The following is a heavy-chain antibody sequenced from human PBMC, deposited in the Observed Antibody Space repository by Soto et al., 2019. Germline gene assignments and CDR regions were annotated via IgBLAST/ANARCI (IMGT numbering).Heavy chain of an antibody. Sequence: SVKVSCKASGGTFSSYAISWVRQAPGQGLEWMGGIIPIFGTANYAQKFQGRVTITADESTSTAYMELSSLRSEDTAVYYCAREGTLRGYSGSYYFDYWGQGTLVTVSS. J-gene: IGHJ4*02. CDR3: AREGTLRGYSGSYYFDY. CDR2: IIPIFGTA. CDR1: GGTFSSYA. D-gene: IGHD5-12*01. V-gene: IGHV1-69*13.